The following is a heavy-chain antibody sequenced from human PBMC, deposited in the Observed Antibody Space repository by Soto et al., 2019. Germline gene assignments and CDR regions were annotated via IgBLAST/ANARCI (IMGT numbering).Heavy chain of an antibody. V-gene: IGHV4-59*01. Sequence: QVQLQESGPGLVKPSEALSLTCTVSGGSISDYYWSWIRQPPGKALEWIGYIYYSGSTNYNPSLKSRVTISVDTSRNQVALKLNSVTAADTDVYYCARAVGGGSYWEFDSWGQGAMVTVSS. CDR2: IYYSGST. J-gene: IGHJ4*02. D-gene: IGHD1-26*01. CDR3: ARAVGGGSYWEFDS. CDR1: GGSISDYY.